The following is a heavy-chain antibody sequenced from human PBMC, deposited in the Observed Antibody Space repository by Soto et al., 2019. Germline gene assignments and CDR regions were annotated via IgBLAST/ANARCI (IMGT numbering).Heavy chain of an antibody. J-gene: IGHJ3*02. CDR2: INHSGST. D-gene: IGHD2-21*01. Sequence: IRQPPGKGLEWIGEINHSGSTNYNPSLKSRVTISVDTSKNQFSLKLSSVTAADTAVYYCARCGAQQLATGLDIWGQGTMVTVSS. V-gene: IGHV4-34*01. CDR3: ARCGAQQLATGLDI.